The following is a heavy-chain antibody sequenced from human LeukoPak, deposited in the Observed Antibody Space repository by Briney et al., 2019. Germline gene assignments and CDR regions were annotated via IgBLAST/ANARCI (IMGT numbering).Heavy chain of an antibody. J-gene: IGHJ4*02. CDR2: IWYDGSNK. D-gene: IGHD6-13*01. Sequence: PGGSLRLSCAASGFTFSSYGMHWVRQAPGKGLEWVAVIWYDGSNKYYADSVKGRFTISRDNAKNSLYLQMNSLRDEDTAVYYCAREVSSMISGSDYWGQGTLVTVSS. CDR1: GFTFSSYG. V-gene: IGHV3-33*01. CDR3: AREVSSMISGSDY.